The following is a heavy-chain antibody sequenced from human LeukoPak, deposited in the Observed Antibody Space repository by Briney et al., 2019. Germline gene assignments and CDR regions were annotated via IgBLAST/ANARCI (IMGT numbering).Heavy chain of an antibody. D-gene: IGHD2-15*01. V-gene: IGHV4-34*01. CDR1: GGSLSDYY. Sequence: SETLSPTCAVYGGSLSDYYWSWIRQPPGKGLEWIGEINHSGSTNYNPSLKSRVSISVDTSKNQFSLKLSSVTAADTAVYYCARAARNDNCSGGSCYGAYFDYWGQGTLVTVSS. CDR3: ARAARNDNCSGGSCYGAYFDY. CDR2: INHSGST. J-gene: IGHJ4*02.